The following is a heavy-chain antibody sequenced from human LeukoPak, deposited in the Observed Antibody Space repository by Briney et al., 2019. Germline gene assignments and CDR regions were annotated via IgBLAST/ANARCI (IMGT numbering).Heavy chain of an antibody. Sequence: GGSLRLSCAASGFTFSTYGMHWVRQAPGKGPEWVAVIWYDGSNKYYADSVKGRFTISRDNSKNTLYLQMNNLRAEDTAVYSCARDKGTYFDYWGQGTLVTVSS. CDR3: ARDKGTYFDY. CDR2: IWYDGSNK. J-gene: IGHJ4*02. D-gene: IGHD1-1*01. V-gene: IGHV3-33*01. CDR1: GFTFSTYG.